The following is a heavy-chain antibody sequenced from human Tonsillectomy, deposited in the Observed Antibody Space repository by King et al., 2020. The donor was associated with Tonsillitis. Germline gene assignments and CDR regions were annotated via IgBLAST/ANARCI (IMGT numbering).Heavy chain of an antibody. V-gene: IGHV5-51*01. J-gene: IGHJ5*02. Sequence: VQLVESGAEVKKPGESLRISCKGSGYSFTRYWIAWVRQMPGKGLEWTGIIYPGDSDTRYSPSFQGQVTISADKSISTAYLQWSSLKASDTAMYYCAKLSGGFGEFDWFDPWGQGTLVSVSS. CDR2: IYPGDSDT. D-gene: IGHD3-10*01. CDR1: GYSFTRYW. CDR3: AKLSGGFGEFDWFDP.